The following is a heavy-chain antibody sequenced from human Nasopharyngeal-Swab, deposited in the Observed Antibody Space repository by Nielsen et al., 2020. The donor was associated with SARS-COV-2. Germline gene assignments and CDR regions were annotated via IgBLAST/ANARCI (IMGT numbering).Heavy chain of an antibody. D-gene: IGHD3-22*01. CDR2: IKQDGSEK. V-gene: IGHV3-7*01. CDR3: ARVPGGYDSSGYYFDQ. J-gene: IGHJ4*02. Sequence: GESLKISCAASAFTFSGYWMNWVRQAPGKGLEWVASIKQDGSEKYYVDSVKGRFTISRDNAKNSLYLQMNSLRVEDTTVYYCARVPGGYDSSGYYFDQWGQGTLVIVSS. CDR1: AFTFSGYW.